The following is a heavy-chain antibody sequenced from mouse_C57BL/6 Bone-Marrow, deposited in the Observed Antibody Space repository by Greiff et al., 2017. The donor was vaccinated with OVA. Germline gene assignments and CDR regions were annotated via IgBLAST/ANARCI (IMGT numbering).Heavy chain of an antibody. V-gene: IGHV2-5*01. Sequence: VQLQQSGPGLVQPSQSLSITCTVSGFSLTSYGVHWVRQSPGKGLEWLGVIWRGGSTDYNAAFMSRLSITKDNSKSQVFFKMNSLQADDTAIYYCAKKDLLYYYAMDYWGQGTSVTVSS. D-gene: IGHD6-1*01. CDR1: GFSLTSYG. CDR2: IWRGGST. J-gene: IGHJ4*01. CDR3: AKKDLLYYYAMDY.